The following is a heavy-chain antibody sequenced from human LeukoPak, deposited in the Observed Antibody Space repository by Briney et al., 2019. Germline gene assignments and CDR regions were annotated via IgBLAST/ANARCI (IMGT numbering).Heavy chain of an antibody. D-gene: IGHD3-3*01. CDR1: GGSISSYY. CDR2: IYTSGST. Sequence: SETLSLTCTVSGGSISSYYWSWIRQPAGKGLEWIGRIYTSGSTNYNPSLKSRVTMSVDTSKNQFSLKLSSVTAAGTAVYYCARSRGNYDFWSGYYFCYYYMDVWGKGTTVTVSS. J-gene: IGHJ6*03. CDR3: ARSRGNYDFWSGYYFCYYYMDV. V-gene: IGHV4-4*07.